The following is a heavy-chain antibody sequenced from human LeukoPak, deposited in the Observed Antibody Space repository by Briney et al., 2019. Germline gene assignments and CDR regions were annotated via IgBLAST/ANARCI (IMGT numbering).Heavy chain of an antibody. Sequence: GRSLRLSCAASGFTFSNYAMHWVRQAPGTGLELVAVIWFDGTNKYYGDSVRGRFTISRDNSKNRLYLQMNSLRAEDTAVYYCARDSDYYDSSGSDYWGQGTLVTVSS. D-gene: IGHD3-22*01. CDR3: ARDSDYYDSSGSDY. V-gene: IGHV3-33*01. J-gene: IGHJ4*02. CDR1: GFTFSNYA. CDR2: IWFDGTNK.